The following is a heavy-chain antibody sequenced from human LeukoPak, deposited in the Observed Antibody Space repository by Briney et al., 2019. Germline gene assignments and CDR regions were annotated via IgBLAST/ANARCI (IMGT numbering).Heavy chain of an antibody. CDR3: AKTGAVAPLNWFDP. CDR1: GFTFSNYA. J-gene: IGHJ5*02. CDR2: ISGSGGST. Sequence: GGSLRLSCAASGFTFSNYAMSWVRQAPGKGLEWVSTISGSGGSTYYADSVKGRFTISRDTSKNTLYLQMNSLRAEDTAVYYCAKTGAVAPLNWFDPWGRGTLVTVSS. V-gene: IGHV3-23*01. D-gene: IGHD6-19*01.